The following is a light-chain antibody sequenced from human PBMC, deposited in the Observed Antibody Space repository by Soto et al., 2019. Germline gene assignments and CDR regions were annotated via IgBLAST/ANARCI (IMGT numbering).Light chain of an antibody. CDR2: EGS. CDR3: CSYAGSSTFV. CDR1: SSDVGSYNL. V-gene: IGLV2-23*03. Sequence: QSALTPPASVSGSPGQSITISCTGTSSDVGSYNLVSWYQQHPGKAPKLMIYEGSKRPSGVSNRFSGSKSGNTASLTISGLHAEDEADYYCCSYAGSSTFVFGGGTKLTVL. J-gene: IGLJ2*01.